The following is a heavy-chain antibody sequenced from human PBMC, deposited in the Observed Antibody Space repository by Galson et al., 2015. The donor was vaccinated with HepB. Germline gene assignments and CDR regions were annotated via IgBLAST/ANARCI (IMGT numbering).Heavy chain of an antibody. J-gene: IGHJ6*03. D-gene: IGHD5-12*01. CDR2: ISSNGGST. CDR3: ARDGVATINPTGYYYYYMDV. CDR1: GFTFSSYA. V-gene: IGHV3-64*02. Sequence: SLRLSCAASGFTFSSYAMHWVRQAPGKGLEYVSAISSNGGSTYYADSVKGRFTISRDNSKNTLYLQMGSLRAEDMAVYYCARDGVATINPTGYYYYYMDVWGKGTTVTVSS.